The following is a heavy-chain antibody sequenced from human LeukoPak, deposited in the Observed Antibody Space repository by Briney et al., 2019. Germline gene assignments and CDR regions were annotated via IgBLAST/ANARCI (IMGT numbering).Heavy chain of an antibody. J-gene: IGHJ2*01. Sequence: GGSLRLSCAASGFAFSSYWMHWVRRAPGKGLVWVSRIKSDGITTTYADSVKGRFTISRDNAKNTLYLQMNSLRVDDTAVYYCARGAWHYDLWGRGTLVTVSS. CDR1: GFAFSSYW. V-gene: IGHV3-74*01. CDR3: ARGAWHYDL. CDR2: IKSDGITT.